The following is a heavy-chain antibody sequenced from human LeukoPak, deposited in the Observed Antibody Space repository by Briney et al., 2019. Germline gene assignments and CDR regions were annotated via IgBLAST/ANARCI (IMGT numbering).Heavy chain of an antibody. Sequence: GGSLRLSCAASGFTFSSYSMNWVRQAPGKGLEWVSSITSSSSYIYYADSVKGRFTVSRDNAKNSLYLQMNSLRAEDTAVYYCARGLTLRASFDYWGQGTLVTVSS. V-gene: IGHV3-21*01. J-gene: IGHJ4*02. CDR3: ARGLTLRASFDY. CDR1: GFTFSSYS. CDR2: ITSSSSYI. D-gene: IGHD3-10*01.